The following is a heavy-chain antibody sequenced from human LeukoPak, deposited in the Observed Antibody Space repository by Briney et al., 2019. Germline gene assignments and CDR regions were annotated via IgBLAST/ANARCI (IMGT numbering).Heavy chain of an antibody. J-gene: IGHJ4*02. CDR3: ARVFKPYYYDSSGYCLDY. V-gene: IGHV3-21*01. CDR2: ISSSSSYI. Sequence: GGSLRLSCAASGFTFSSYSMNWVRQAPGKGLEWVSSISSSSSYIYYADSVKGRFTISRDNAKNSLYLQMNSLRAEDTAVYYCARVFKPYYYDSSGYCLDYWGQGTLVTVSS. D-gene: IGHD3-22*01. CDR1: GFTFSSYS.